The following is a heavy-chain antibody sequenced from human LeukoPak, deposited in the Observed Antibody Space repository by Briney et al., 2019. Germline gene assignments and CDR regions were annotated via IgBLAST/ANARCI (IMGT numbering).Heavy chain of an antibody. CDR1: GGSISSGDYY. CDR2: IYYSGST. J-gene: IGHJ6*02. D-gene: IGHD3-10*01. Sequence: SQTLSLTCTVSGGSISSGDYYWSWIRQPPGKGLEWIGYIYYSGSTYYNPSLKSRVTISVDTSKNQFSLKLSSVTAADTAVYYCARVDGSGSRYYYYGMDVWGQGTTVTVSS. CDR3: ARVDGSGSRYYYYGMDV. V-gene: IGHV4-30-4*01.